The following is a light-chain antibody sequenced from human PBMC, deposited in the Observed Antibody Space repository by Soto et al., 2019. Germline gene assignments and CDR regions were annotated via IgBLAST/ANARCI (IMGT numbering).Light chain of an antibody. Sequence: QSVLTQPASVSGSPGQSITISCTGTSSDVGGYYYVSWYQQHPDKAPKLMIYEVTNRPSGVSNRFSGSRSANRASLTISGLQAEDEADHYCSSYTTSSNYVFGSGTKVTVL. CDR2: EVT. CDR3: SSYTTSSNYV. CDR1: SSDVGGYYY. V-gene: IGLV2-14*01. J-gene: IGLJ1*01.